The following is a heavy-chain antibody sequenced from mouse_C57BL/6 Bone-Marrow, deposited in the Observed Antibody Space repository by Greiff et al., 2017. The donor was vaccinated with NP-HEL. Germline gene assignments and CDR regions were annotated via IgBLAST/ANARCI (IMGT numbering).Heavy chain of an antibody. V-gene: IGHV5-6*01. Sequence: EVKLMESGGDLVKPGGSLKLSCAASGFTFSSYGMSWVRQTPDKRLEWVATISSGGSYTYYPDSVKGRFTISRDNAKNTLYLQMSSLKSEDTAMYYCARQYYYYGGSSAWFAYWGQGTLVTVSA. CDR1: GFTFSSYG. J-gene: IGHJ3*01. D-gene: IGHD1-1*01. CDR3: ARQYYYYGGSSAWFAY. CDR2: ISSGGSYT.